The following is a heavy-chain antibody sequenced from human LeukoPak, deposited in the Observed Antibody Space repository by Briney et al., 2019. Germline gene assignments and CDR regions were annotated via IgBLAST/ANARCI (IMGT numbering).Heavy chain of an antibody. CDR1: AFTFSSYS. CDR3: ASGADFWSGPNWFDP. J-gene: IGHJ5*02. D-gene: IGHD3-3*01. CDR2: ISSSSSYI. V-gene: IGHV3-21*01. Sequence: PGGSLRLSRAASAFTFSSYSMNWVRQAPGKGLEWVSSISSSSSYIYYADSVKGRFTISRDNAKNSLYLQMNSLRAEDTAVYYCASGADFWSGPNWFDPWGQGTLVTVSS.